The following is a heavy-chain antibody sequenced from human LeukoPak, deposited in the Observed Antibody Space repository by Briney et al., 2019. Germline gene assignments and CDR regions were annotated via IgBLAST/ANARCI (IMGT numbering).Heavy chain of an antibody. CDR2: IYHSGST. CDR3: ARGLFPRDTAMAPNRFDP. V-gene: IGHV4-30-2*01. J-gene: IGHJ5*02. CDR1: GGSISSGGYS. D-gene: IGHD5-18*01. Sequence: SQTLSLTCAVSGGSISSGGYSWSWIRQPPGKGLEWIGYIYHSGSTYYNPSLKSRVTISVDRSKNQFSLKLSSVTAADTAVYYCARGLFPRDTAMAPNRFDPWGQGTLVTVSS.